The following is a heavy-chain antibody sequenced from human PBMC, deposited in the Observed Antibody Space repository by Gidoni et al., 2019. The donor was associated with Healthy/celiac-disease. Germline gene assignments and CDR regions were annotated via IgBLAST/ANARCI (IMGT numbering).Heavy chain of an antibody. J-gene: IGHJ6*02. CDR1: GFTFSSYG. CDR2: IWYDGSNK. CDR3: ARGSVGYDFWSGYQYYYYGMDV. D-gene: IGHD3-3*01. V-gene: IGHV3-33*01. Sequence: QVQLVESGGGVVQPGRSLRLACAASGFTFSSYGMHWVRQAPGKGLEWVAVIWYDGSNKYYADSVKGRFTISRDNSKNTLYLQMNSLRAEDTAVYYWARGSVGYDFWSGYQYYYYGMDVWGQGTTVTVSS.